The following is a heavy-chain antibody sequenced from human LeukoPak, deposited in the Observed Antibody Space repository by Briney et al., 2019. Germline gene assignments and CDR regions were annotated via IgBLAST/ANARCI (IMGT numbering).Heavy chain of an antibody. D-gene: IGHD6-19*01. V-gene: IGHV4-61*02. Sequence: SQTLSLTCTVSGGSISSGSYYWSWIRQPAGKGLEWIGRIYTSGSTNYNPSLKSRVTISVDTSENQFSLKLSSVTAADTAVYYCARCRYSSGHHLGYYFDYWGQGTLVTVSS. CDR3: ARCRYSSGHHLGYYFDY. CDR1: GGSISSGSYY. CDR2: IYTSGST. J-gene: IGHJ4*02.